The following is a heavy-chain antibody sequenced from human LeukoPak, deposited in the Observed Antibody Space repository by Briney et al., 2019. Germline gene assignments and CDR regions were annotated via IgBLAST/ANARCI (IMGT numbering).Heavy chain of an antibody. Sequence: GGSLRLSCAASGFTFSSYAMHWVRQAPGKGLEWVAVISYDGSNKYYADSVKGRFTISRDNSKYTLYLQMNSLRAEDTAVYYCARDSLPCGDSHWYFDLWGRGTLVTVSS. D-gene: IGHD4-17*01. J-gene: IGHJ2*01. CDR3: ARDSLPCGDSHWYFDL. V-gene: IGHV3-30-3*01. CDR2: ISYDGSNK. CDR1: GFTFSSYA.